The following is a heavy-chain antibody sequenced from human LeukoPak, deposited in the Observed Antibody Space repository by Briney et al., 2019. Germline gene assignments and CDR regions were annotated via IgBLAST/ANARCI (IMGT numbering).Heavy chain of an antibody. CDR3: ARGGGYCSGGSCRVYFQH. CDR1: GYTFTGYY. J-gene: IGHJ1*01. D-gene: IGHD2-15*01. V-gene: IGHV1-2*04. Sequence: ASAKVSCKASGYTFTGYYMHWVRQAPGQGLEWMGWINPNSGGTNYAQKFQGWVTMTRDTSISTAYMELSRLRSDDTAAYYCARGGGYCSGGSCRVYFQHWGQGTLVTVSS. CDR2: INPNSGGT.